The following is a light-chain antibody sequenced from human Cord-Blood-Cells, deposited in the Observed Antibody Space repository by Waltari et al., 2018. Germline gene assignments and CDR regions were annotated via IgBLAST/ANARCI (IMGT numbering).Light chain of an antibody. CDR3: QVWDSSSDHPV. V-gene: IGLV3-21*04. Sequence: SYVLTQPPSVSVAPGKTARITCGGNNIGSKSVHRYQKKPGQAPVLVIYYDSDRPSGIPERFSGSNSGNTATLTISRVEAGDEADYYCQVWDSSSDHPVFGGGTKLTVL. CDR1: NIGSKS. J-gene: IGLJ3*02. CDR2: YDS.